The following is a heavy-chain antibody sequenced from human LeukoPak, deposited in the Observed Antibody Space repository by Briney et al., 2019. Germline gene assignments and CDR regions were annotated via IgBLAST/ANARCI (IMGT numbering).Heavy chain of an antibody. CDR2: IWYDGSNK. D-gene: IGHD3-22*01. CDR1: GFTFSSYG. CDR3: AKVGPKITYYYDSSGGNFDY. V-gene: IGHV3-33*06. J-gene: IGHJ4*02. Sequence: PGRSLRLSCAASGFTFSSYGMHWVRQAPGKGLEWVAVIWYDGSNKYYADSVKGRFTISRDNSKNTLYLQMNSLRAEDTAVYYCAKVGPKITYYYDSSGGNFDYWGQGTLVTVSS.